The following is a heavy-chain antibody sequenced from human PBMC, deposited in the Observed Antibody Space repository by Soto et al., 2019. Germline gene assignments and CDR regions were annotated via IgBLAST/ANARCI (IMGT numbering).Heavy chain of an antibody. CDR3: TRVAADPDMLDT. CDR1: YGAIRSSY. Sequence: SETLSLRCSVSYGAIRSSYWSWIRQLPRKGREGLGYIFCSGSTFYNPSLKSRVTISIHTSKSQFSLQLSSVTAADSAVYYCTRVAADPDMLDTWGQAPLVTVYS. CDR2: IFCSGST. D-gene: IGHD3-16*01. J-gene: IGHJ5*02. V-gene: IGHV4-59*01.